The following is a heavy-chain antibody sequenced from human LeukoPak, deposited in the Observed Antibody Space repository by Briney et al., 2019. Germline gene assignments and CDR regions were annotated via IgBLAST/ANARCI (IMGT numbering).Heavy chain of an antibody. CDR1: GGIFSSYA. Sequence: GSSVTVSCKASGGIFSSYAISWVRQAPGQGLEWMGRIIPILGIANYAQKFQGRVTITADKSTSTAYMDLSSLRSEDTAVYYCARDLPPYYFDYWAREPWSPSPQ. CDR3: ARDLPPYYFDY. J-gene: IGHJ4*02. V-gene: IGHV1-69*04. CDR2: IIPILGIA.